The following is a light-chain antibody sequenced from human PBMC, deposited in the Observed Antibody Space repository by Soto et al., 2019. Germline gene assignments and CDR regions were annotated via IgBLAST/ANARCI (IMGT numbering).Light chain of an antibody. CDR2: EVI. CDR3: CSYAGSSVYV. V-gene: IGLV2-23*02. Sequence: SVLTQVGPVSWAPWQSIPISCTGTSSYVGTFNLVSWYQQHPGKAPRLMIYEVIKRPSGVSNRFSGSKSGNTASLTISGLQAEDEADYYCCSYAGSSVYVFGTGTKVTVL. J-gene: IGLJ1*01. CDR1: SSYVGTFNL.